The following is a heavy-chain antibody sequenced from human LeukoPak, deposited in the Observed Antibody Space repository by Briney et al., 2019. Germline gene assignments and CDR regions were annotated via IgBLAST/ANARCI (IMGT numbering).Heavy chain of an antibody. CDR1: GYSISSSYY. CDR3: ARGVAVAANWFDP. D-gene: IGHD6-19*01. V-gene: IGHV4-38-2*01. J-gene: IGHJ5*02. CDR2: IYHSGST. Sequence: PSETLSLTCAVSGYSISSSYYWGWIRQPPGKGLEWIGSIYHSGSTYYNPSLKSRVTISVDTSKNQSSLRLSSVTAADTAVYYCARGVAVAANWFDPWGQGTLVTVSS.